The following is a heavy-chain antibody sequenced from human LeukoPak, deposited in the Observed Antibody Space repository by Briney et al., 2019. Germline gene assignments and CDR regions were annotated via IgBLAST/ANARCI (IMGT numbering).Heavy chain of an antibody. CDR3: ARDHLGIAESNWFDP. CDR2: ISNNGGST. D-gene: IGHD6-13*01. CDR1: GFTFSSYA. Sequence: PGGSLRLSCSASGFTFSSYAMHWVRQAPGKGLEYVSAISNNGGSTYYADSVKGRFTISSDNSKNPLYLQMSSLRAEATAVYYCARDHLGIAESNWFDPWGQGTMVTVSS. J-gene: IGHJ5*02. V-gene: IGHV3-64D*09.